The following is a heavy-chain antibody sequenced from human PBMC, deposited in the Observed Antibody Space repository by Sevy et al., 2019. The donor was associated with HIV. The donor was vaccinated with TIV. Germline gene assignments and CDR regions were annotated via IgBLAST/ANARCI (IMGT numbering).Heavy chain of an antibody. CDR3: ASEVQYCSGGSCYTVEYFQD. J-gene: IGHJ1*01. V-gene: IGHV3-33*08. CDR2: IWYDGSNI. Sequence: GGSLRLSCAASGFTFSSSGMHWVRQAPGKGLEWVAVIWYDGSNIYYADSVKGRFIISRDNTKNTLYLQMNSLRVEDTAVYYCASEVQYCSGGSCYTVEYFQDWGQGTLVTVSS. CDR1: GFTFSSSG. D-gene: IGHD2-15*01.